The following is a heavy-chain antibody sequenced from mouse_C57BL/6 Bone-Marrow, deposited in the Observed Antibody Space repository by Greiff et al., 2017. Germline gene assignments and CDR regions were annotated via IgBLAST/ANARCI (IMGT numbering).Heavy chain of an antibody. CDR3: GRGGTGGFDY. Sequence: VKLVESGAELVRPGTSVKMSCKASGYTFTNYWIGWAKQRPGHGLEWIGDIYPGGGYTNYNEKFKGKATLTADKSSSTAYMQFSSLTSEDSAIYYCGRGGTGGFDYWGQGTTLTVSS. V-gene: IGHV1-63*01. CDR1: GYTFTNYW. D-gene: IGHD4-1*01. CDR2: IYPGGGYT. J-gene: IGHJ2*01.